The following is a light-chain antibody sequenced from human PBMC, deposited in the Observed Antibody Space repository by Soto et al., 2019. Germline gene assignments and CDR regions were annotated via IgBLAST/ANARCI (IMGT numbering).Light chain of an antibody. Sequence: DIVMTQSPATLSVAPGERVTFSCRASQGVSRKLAWYQHKPGQAPRLLISGASTGATGIPARFSGSGSGTEFTLTISSLQSEDSAFYYCQQYNNLPPTFGQGTKVDI. J-gene: IGKJ1*01. V-gene: IGKV3-15*01. CDR2: GAS. CDR3: QQYNNLPPT. CDR1: QGVSRK.